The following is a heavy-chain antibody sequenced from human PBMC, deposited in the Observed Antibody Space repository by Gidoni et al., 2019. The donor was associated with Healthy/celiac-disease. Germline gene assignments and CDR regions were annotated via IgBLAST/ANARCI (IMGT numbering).Heavy chain of an antibody. Sequence: QVQLQESGPGLVKPSETLSLTCAVSGYSISSGYYWGWIRQPPGKGLEWIGSIYHSGSTYYNPSLKSRVTISVDTSKNQFSLKLSSVTAADTAVYYCAGSAPLPAAMPAFFVETNWFDPWGQGTLVTVSS. J-gene: IGHJ5*02. V-gene: IGHV4-38-2*01. CDR2: IYHSGST. D-gene: IGHD2-2*01. CDR3: AGSAPLPAAMPAFFVETNWFDP. CDR1: GYSISSGYY.